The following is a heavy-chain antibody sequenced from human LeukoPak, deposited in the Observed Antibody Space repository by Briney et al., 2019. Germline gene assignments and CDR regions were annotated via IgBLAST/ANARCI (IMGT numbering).Heavy chain of an antibody. Sequence: ASETLSLTCTVSGVSISSYYWSWIRQPAGKGLEWIGRIHTSGSTNYNPSLKSRVTMSVDTSKNQFSLKLSSVTAADTAVYYCARVRATVRKRVFDYWGQGTLDTVSS. D-gene: IGHD4-17*01. V-gene: IGHV4-4*07. CDR2: IHTSGST. CDR3: ARVRATVRKRVFDY. J-gene: IGHJ4*02. CDR1: GVSISSYY.